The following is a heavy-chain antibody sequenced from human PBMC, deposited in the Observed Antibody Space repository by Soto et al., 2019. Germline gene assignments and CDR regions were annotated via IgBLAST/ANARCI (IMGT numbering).Heavy chain of an antibody. J-gene: IGHJ4*02. CDR3: ARGLRGVWGRFDYFDC. Sequence: QVQLQQWGAGLLKPSETLSLTCAVYGGSFSGYYWSWIRQPPGKGLEWIGEINHSGSTNYNPSLKSRVTISVDTSKNQFSLKLSSVTAADTAVYYCARGLRGVWGRFDYFDCWGQGTLVTVSS. V-gene: IGHV4-34*01. CDR1: GGSFSGYY. CDR2: INHSGST. D-gene: IGHD3-16*01.